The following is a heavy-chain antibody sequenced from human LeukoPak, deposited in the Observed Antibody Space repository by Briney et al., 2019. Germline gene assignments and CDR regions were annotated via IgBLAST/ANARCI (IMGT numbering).Heavy chain of an antibody. V-gene: IGHV3-30-3*01. CDR3: ARDHRRDYGDSGEPDY. D-gene: IGHD4-17*01. Sequence: GGSLRLSCAASGFTLSSNAMSWVRQAPGKGLEWVAVISYDGSNKYYADSVKGRFTISRDNSKNTLYLQMNSLRAEDTAVYYCARDHRRDYGDSGEPDYWGQGTLVTVSS. CDR1: GFTLSSNA. CDR2: ISYDGSNK. J-gene: IGHJ4*02.